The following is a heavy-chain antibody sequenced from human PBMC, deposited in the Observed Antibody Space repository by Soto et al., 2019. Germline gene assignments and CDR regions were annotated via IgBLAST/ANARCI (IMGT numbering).Heavy chain of an antibody. Sequence: QVQLVQSGSEVKKPGASVKVSCKTSGYTFTNYVITWVRQAPGQGLEWMGWINTYNGDRGYVQKFQGRLTVTADTSTSTAYMELRSLTSDDTAVYYCGRRGLDYWGQGTLVTVSS. J-gene: IGHJ4*02. CDR2: INTYNGDR. CDR1: GYTFTNYV. CDR3: GRRGLDY. V-gene: IGHV1-18*01.